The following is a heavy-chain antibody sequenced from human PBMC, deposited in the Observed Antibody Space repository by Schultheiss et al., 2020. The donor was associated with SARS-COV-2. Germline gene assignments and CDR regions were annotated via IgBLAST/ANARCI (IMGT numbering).Heavy chain of an antibody. CDR1: GGSISSSSYY. CDR3: ARDLSHDSSGYYAFDI. CDR2: IYYSGST. J-gene: IGHJ3*02. Sequence: SQTLSLTCTVSGGSISSSSYYWGWIRQPPGKGLEWIGSIYYSGSTYYNPSLKSRVTISVDTSKNQFSLKLSSVTAADTAVYYCARDLSHDSSGYYAFDIWGQGTMVTVSS. D-gene: IGHD3-22*01. V-gene: IGHV4-39*02.